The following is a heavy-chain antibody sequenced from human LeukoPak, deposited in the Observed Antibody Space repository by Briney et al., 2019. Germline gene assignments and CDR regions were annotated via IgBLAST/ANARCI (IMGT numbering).Heavy chain of an antibody. CDR3: ARVSGWYQVAYYYFDY. CDR2: IIPYSGDT. D-gene: IGHD6-19*01. CDR1: RYSFTDYH. V-gene: IGHV1-2*06. Sequence: ASVTVSCKTSRYSFTDYHVHWVRQAPGQRLEWMGRIIPYSGDTNYAQKFQGRVTMTRDTSIKTAYMELSRLRADDTAVYYCARVSGWYQVAYYYFDYWGQGTLVTVSS. J-gene: IGHJ4*02.